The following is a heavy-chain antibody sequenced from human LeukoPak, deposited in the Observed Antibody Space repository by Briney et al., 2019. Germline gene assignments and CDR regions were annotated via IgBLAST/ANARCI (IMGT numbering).Heavy chain of an antibody. CDR2: IYHSGST. Sequence: SGTLSLTCAVSGGSISSSNWWSWVRQPPGKGLEWIGEIYHSGSTNYNPSLKSRVTISVDTSKNQFSLKLSSVTAADTAVYYCASPRAQTFRADNWHFELWARGTLVTVSS. J-gene: IGHJ2*01. D-gene: IGHD2-15*01. V-gene: IGHV4-4*02. CDR1: GGSISSSNW. CDR3: ASPRAQTFRADNWHFEL.